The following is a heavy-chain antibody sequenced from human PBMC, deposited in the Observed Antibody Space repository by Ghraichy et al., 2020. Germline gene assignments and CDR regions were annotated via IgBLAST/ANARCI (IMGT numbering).Heavy chain of an antibody. CDR3: ARETTMVRGVRGVDY. V-gene: IGHV3-21*01. D-gene: IGHD3-10*01. J-gene: IGHJ4*02. CDR1: GFTFSSYS. CDR2: ISSSSSYI. Sequence: GESLNISCAASGFTFSSYSMNWVRQAPGKGLEWVSSISSSSSYIYYADSVKGRFTISRDNAKNSLYLQMNSLRAEDTAVYYCARETTMVRGVRGVDYWGQGTLVTVSS.